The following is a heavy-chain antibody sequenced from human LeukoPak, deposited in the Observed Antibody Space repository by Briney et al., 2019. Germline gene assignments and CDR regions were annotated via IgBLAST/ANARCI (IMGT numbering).Heavy chain of an antibody. CDR2: IRSKPNNYAT. Sequence: GGSLRLSCTASGFTFSGAAMHWVRQASGKGPEWVGHIRSKPNNYATAYAASVKGRFTISRDNAKNTLYLQMNTLRVEDTAVYYCTRDLMDYDVSTGLHHYYMDVWGQGTTVTVSS. CDR1: GFTFSGAA. J-gene: IGHJ6*02. CDR3: TRDLMDYDVSTGLHHYYMDV. D-gene: IGHD3-9*01. V-gene: IGHV3-73*01.